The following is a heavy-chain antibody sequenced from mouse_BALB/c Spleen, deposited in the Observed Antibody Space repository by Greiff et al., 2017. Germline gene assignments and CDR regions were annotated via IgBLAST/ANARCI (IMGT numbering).Heavy chain of an antibody. CDR2: ISSGGGST. Sequence: DVKLVESGGGLVKPGGSLKLSCAASGFAFSSYDMSWVRQTPEKRLEWVAYISSGGGSTYYPDTVKGRFTISRDNAKNTLYLQMSSLKSEDTAMYYCARHGYGSSPHWYFDVWGAGTTVTVSS. D-gene: IGHD1-1*01. V-gene: IGHV5-12-1*01. CDR3: ARHGYGSSPHWYFDV. CDR1: GFAFSSYD. J-gene: IGHJ1*01.